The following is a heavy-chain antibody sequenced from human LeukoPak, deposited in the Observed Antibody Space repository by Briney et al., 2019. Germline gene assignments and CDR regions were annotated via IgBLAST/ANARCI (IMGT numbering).Heavy chain of an antibody. Sequence: SETLSLTCTVSGGSISSYYWSWIRKPPGKGLEWIGYIYYSGSTNYNPSLKSRVTISVDTSKNQFSLKLSSVTAADTAVYYCARASRSSSPFDYWGQGTLVTVSS. CDR2: IYYSGST. CDR3: ARASRSSSPFDY. D-gene: IGHD6-13*01. V-gene: IGHV4-59*01. CDR1: GGSISSYY. J-gene: IGHJ4*02.